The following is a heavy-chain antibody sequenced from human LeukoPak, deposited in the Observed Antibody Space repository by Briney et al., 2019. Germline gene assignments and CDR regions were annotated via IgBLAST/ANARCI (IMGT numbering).Heavy chain of an antibody. Sequence: SETLSLTCTVSGGSISSGTYYWSWIRQPAGKGLEWIGRIYTSGSTNYNPSLKSRVTISVDTSKNQFSLKLSSVTAADTAVYYCARAMVRGVNWFDPWGQGTLVTVSS. D-gene: IGHD3-10*01. CDR1: GGSISSGTYY. CDR3: ARAMVRGVNWFDP. V-gene: IGHV4-61*02. J-gene: IGHJ5*02. CDR2: IYTSGST.